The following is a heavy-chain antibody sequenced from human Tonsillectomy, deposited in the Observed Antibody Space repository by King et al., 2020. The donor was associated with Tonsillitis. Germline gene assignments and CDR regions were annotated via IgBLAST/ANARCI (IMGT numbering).Heavy chain of an antibody. Sequence: QLVQSGAEVKKPGASVKVSCKASGYTFTGYYIHWVRQAPGQGLGWLGWINPNSDGTNYAQKFQGRVTMTRDTSIRPAYMELSRLGSDDTDVYYCARDSELWFGENDYWGQGTLVTVSS. CDR2: INPNSDGT. CDR1: GYTFTGYY. J-gene: IGHJ4*02. V-gene: IGHV1-2*02. D-gene: IGHD3-10*01. CDR3: ARDSELWFGENDY.